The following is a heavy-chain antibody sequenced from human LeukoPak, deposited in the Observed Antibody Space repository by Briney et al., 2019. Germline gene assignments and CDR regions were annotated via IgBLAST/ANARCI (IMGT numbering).Heavy chain of an antibody. CDR3: AKGVRITMVRGLFDY. V-gene: IGHV3-23*01. CDR2: ISGSGGST. CDR1: GFTFSSYG. D-gene: IGHD3-10*01. J-gene: IGHJ4*02. Sequence: GSLRLSCAASGFTFSSYGMSWVRQAPGKGLEWVSAISGSGGSTYYADSVKGRFTISRDNSKNTLYLQMNSLRAEDTAVYYCAKGVRITMVRGLFDYWGQGTLVTVSS.